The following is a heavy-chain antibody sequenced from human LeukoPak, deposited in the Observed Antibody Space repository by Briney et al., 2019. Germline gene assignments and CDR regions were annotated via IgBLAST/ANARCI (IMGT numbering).Heavy chain of an antibody. J-gene: IGHJ4*02. CDR3: ARDLTYYYDSSGYYPFDY. CDR2: TYYRSKWDN. CDR1: GDSVSSNSAA. Sequence: SQTLSLTCAISGDSVSSNSAAWNWIRQSPSRGLEWLGRTYYRSKWDNDYAVSVKSRITINPDTSKNQFSLQLNSVTPEDTAVYYCARDLTYYYDSSGYYPFDYWGQGTLVTVSS. V-gene: IGHV6-1*01. D-gene: IGHD3-22*01.